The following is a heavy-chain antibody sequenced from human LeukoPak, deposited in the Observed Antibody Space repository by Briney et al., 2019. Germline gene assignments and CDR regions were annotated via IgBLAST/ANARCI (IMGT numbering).Heavy chain of an antibody. Sequence: SETLSLTCAVYGGSFSGYYWSWIRQPPGKGLEWIGEINHSGSTNYNPSLKSRVTMSVDTSKNQFSLKLSSVTAADTAIYSCARGSLDSSGQYFLDYWGQGTLVTVSS. J-gene: IGHJ4*02. CDR2: INHSGST. CDR1: GGSFSGYY. V-gene: IGHV4-34*01. D-gene: IGHD3-22*01. CDR3: ARGSLDSSGQYFLDY.